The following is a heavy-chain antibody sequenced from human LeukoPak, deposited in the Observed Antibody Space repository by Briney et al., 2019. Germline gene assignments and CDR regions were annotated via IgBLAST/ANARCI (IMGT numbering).Heavy chain of an antibody. J-gene: IGHJ4*02. CDR3: AKGARYDSSGYHPSFFDY. V-gene: IGHV3-30*18. CDR1: GFTFSSYG. CDR2: ISYDGSNK. Sequence: GGSLRLSCAASGFTFSSYGMHWVGQAPGKGLEWVAVISYDGSNKYYADPVKGRFTISRDNSKNTLYLQMNSLRAEDTAVYYCAKGARYDSSGYHPSFFDYWGQGTLVTVSS. D-gene: IGHD3-22*01.